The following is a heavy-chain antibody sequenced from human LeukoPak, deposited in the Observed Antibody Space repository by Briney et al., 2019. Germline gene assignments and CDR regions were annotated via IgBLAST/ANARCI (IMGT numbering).Heavy chain of an antibody. J-gene: IGHJ6*03. V-gene: IGHV3-30*02. CDR2: IRYDGSNK. CDR3: AKDHWFGELSPGVNYYYYMDV. D-gene: IGHD3-10*01. Sequence: GGSLRLSCAASGFTFSSYGMSWVRQAPGKGLEWVAFIRYDGSNKYYADSVKGRFTISRDNSKNTLYLQMNSLRAEDTAVYYCAKDHWFGELSPGVNYYYYMDVWGKGTTVTISS. CDR1: GFTFSSYG.